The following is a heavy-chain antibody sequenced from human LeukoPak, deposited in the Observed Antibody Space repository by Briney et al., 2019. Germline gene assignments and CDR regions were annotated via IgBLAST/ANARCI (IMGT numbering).Heavy chain of an antibody. CDR2: IKPDGTTK. J-gene: IGHJ4*02. Sequence: GGSLRLSCAASGFPFSSYSMTWVRQAPGKGLEWVANIKPDGTTKFYVDSVKGRFTISRDNALNSLYLQMNSLRAEDTAVYYCARGVPYDSWSGPHYSDYWGQGTLVTVSS. CDR3: ARGVPYDSWSGPHYSDY. D-gene: IGHD3-3*01. V-gene: IGHV3-7*01. CDR1: GFPFSSYS.